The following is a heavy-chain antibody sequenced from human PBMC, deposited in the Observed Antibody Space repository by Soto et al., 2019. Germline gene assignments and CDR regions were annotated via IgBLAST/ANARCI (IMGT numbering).Heavy chain of an antibody. D-gene: IGHD1-26*01. Sequence: GGTLRLSWATSGFTYSNYGIHWVRQAQGKGLEWVAVKWFFASGGNEYYADSVKGRFAISRDDSKQTAYLEMKSLRAEDTAVYYCGRDQYSGARHYLGLWGQGTKGTVSS. CDR1: GFTYSNYG. CDR3: GRDQYSGARHYLGL. J-gene: IGHJ4*02. CDR2: KWFFASGGNE. V-gene: IGHV3-33*01.